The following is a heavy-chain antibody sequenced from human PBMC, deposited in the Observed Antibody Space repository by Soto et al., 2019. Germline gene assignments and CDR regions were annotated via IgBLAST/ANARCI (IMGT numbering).Heavy chain of an antibody. D-gene: IGHD6-19*01. CDR3: AKDGPISGWYSKDWYFDY. CDR2: ISYDGSNK. Sequence: GGSLRLSCAASGFTFSSYGMHWVRQAPGKGLEWVAVISYDGSNKYYADSVKGRFTISRDNSKNTLYLQMNSLRAEDTAVYYCAKDGPISGWYSKDWYFDYWGQGTLVTVSS. V-gene: IGHV3-30*18. J-gene: IGHJ4*02. CDR1: GFTFSSYG.